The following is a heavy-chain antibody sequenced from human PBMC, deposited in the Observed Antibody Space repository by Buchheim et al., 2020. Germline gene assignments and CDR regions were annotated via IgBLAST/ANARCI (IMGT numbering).Heavy chain of an antibody. CDR2: IYYSGST. CDR3: ARHTLDYTEWDYYECRGRLLNYFDS. CDR1: GGSISSSSYY. J-gene: IGHJ4*02. V-gene: IGHV4-39*01. Sequence: QLQLQESGPGLVKPSETLSLTCTVSGGSISSSSYYWGWIRQPPGKGLEWLGSIYYSGSTYYNPSLKSRVTISVDTSKNQFSLKLSSVTAADTAVYYWARHTLDYTEWDYYECRGRLLNYFDSWGQGTL. D-gene: IGHD3-22*01.